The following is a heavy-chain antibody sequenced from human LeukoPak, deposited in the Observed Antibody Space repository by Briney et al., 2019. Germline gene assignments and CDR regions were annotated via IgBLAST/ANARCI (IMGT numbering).Heavy chain of an antibody. CDR2: ISSSGSTI. D-gene: IGHD6-13*01. CDR3: AGGGEYSSSWPYRTYNWFDP. J-gene: IGHJ5*02. V-gene: IGHV3-11*01. Sequence: GGSLRLSCAASGFTFSDYYMSWIRQAPGKGLEWVSYISSSGSTIYYADSVKGRFTISRDNAKNSLYLQMNSLRAEDTAVYYCAGGGEYSSSWPYRTYNWFDPWGQGTLVTVSS. CDR1: GFTFSDYY.